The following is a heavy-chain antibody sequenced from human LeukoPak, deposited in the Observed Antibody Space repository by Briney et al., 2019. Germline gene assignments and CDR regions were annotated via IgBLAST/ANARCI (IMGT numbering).Heavy chain of an antibody. Sequence: SETLSLTCTVSGGSISSYYWSWIRQPPGKGLEWIGYIYYSGSTNYNPSLKSRVTISVDTSKNQFSLKLSSVTAADTAVYYCARVSTVINFDYWGQGTLVTVSS. V-gene: IGHV4-59*01. D-gene: IGHD4-11*01. CDR3: ARVSTVINFDY. CDR2: IYYSGST. J-gene: IGHJ4*02. CDR1: GGSISSYY.